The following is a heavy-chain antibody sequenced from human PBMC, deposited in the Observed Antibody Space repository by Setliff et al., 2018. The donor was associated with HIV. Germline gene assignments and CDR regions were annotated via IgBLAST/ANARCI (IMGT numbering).Heavy chain of an antibody. V-gene: IGHV1-2*02. Sequence: ASVKVSCKASGYTFTGYYMHWVRQAPGQGLEWMGWINPNSGGTNYAQKFQGRVTMTRDTSISTAYMELSRLRSDDTAVYYCGRQAQPLYYYDSSGPTGGDWFDPWGQGTLVTVSS. CDR1: GYTFTGYY. J-gene: IGHJ5*02. CDR3: GRQAQPLYYYDSSGPTGGDWFDP. D-gene: IGHD3-22*01. CDR2: INPNSGGT.